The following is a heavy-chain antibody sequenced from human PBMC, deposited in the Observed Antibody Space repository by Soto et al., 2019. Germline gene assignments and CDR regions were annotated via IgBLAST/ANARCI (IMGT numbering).Heavy chain of an antibody. Sequence: PSETLSLTCIVSGSSISSSGYYWSWVRQPPGKGLEWIGDINHTGGSNYNPSLKSRVMISVDTAKTQFSLNVTSVTAADTAVYYCAREVGYYSATRRNLYFDYWGPGTLVTVSS. CDR2: INHTGGS. V-gene: IGHV4-39*07. D-gene: IGHD2-2*01. CDR1: GSSISSSGYY. J-gene: IGHJ4*02. CDR3: AREVGYYSATRRNLYFDY.